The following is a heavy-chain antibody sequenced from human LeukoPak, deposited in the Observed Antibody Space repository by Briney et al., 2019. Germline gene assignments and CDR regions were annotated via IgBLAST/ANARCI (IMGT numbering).Heavy chain of an antibody. Sequence: PSETLSLTCTVSGGSISSYYWSWIRQPPGKGLEWGGYIYYNGSTNYNPSLKSRVTISVDTSKNQFSLKLSSVTAADTAVYYCAGEYGGQIPPAIWGQGTMVTVSS. CDR1: GGSISSYY. CDR3: AGEYGGQIPPAI. D-gene: IGHD4-23*01. CDR2: IYYNGST. V-gene: IGHV4-59*01. J-gene: IGHJ3*02.